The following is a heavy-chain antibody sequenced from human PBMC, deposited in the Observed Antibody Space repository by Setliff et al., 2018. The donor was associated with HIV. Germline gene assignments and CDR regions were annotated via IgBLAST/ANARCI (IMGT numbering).Heavy chain of an antibody. CDR1: GGSFSGFY. D-gene: IGHD5-12*01. CDR3: ARGITYSAYESVGYYFDY. V-gene: IGHV4-34*01. CDR2: ISYSGST. J-gene: IGHJ4*01. Sequence: SETLSLTCAVYGGSFSGFYWSWIRQPPGEGLEWIGYISYSGSTYYNPSLKTRVTISVDTSKNQFSLKLNSVTAADTAVYYCARGITYSAYESVGYYFDYWGHGTLVTVSS.